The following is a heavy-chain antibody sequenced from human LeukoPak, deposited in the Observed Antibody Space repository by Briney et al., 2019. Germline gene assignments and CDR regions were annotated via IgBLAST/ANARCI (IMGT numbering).Heavy chain of an antibody. CDR3: ARDRTYYDFWSGYWDDY. CDR2: ISSSGSTI. CDR1: VFTFSDYY. D-gene: IGHD3-3*01. Sequence: GGSLRLSCAASVFTFSDYYMSSIRQAPGKGLGWVSYISSSGSTISYADSVKGRFTISRDNAKNSLYLQMNSLRAEDTAVYYCARDRTYYDFWSGYWDDYWGQGTLVTVSS. J-gene: IGHJ4*02. V-gene: IGHV3-11*01.